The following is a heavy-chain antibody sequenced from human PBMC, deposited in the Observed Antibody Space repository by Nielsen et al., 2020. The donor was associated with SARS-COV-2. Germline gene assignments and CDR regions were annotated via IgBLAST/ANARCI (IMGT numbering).Heavy chain of an antibody. CDR1: GGSISSNNW. CDR2: IYHRGSN. J-gene: IGHJ4*02. Sequence: SETLSLTCAVSGGSISSNNWWSWVRQPPGKGLGWSGEIYHRGSNNYSPSLKPRVTISVDKSKNQFSLELRSVTAADTAVYYCARDRWQQLVPTYWGQGTLVTVSS. V-gene: IGHV4-4*02. D-gene: IGHD6-13*01. CDR3: ARDRWQQLVPTY.